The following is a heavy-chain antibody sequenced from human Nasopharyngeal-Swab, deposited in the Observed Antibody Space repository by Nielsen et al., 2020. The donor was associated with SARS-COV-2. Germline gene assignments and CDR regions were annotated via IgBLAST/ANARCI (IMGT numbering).Heavy chain of an antibody. Sequence: LRLSCSVSDDSLRRGGFYWTWIRQPAGRGLEVIGRTSIRGTTNYSPPFKNRVTMSLDTSKKQFFLRVASVSAADTAIYYCARGRPGTYYTYYYGLDVWGQGTTVTVSS. CDR1: DDSLRRGGFY. V-gene: IGHV4-61*02. J-gene: IGHJ6*02. CDR2: TSIRGTT. CDR3: ARGRPGTYYTYYYGLDV. D-gene: IGHD1-26*01.